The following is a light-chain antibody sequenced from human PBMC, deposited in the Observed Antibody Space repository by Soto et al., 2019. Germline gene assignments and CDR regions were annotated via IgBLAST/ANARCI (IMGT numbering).Light chain of an antibody. V-gene: IGLV2-8*01. Sequence: QSVLTQPSSASGSPGQSVTISCTGTSSDVGAYNYVSWYQQHPGKAPKLMIYEVTNRPSGVPDHFSASKSGNTASLTVSGLQAEDEADYFCSSYAGFNNFVFGTGTKVTVL. CDR3: SSYAGFNNFV. CDR1: SSDVGAYNY. CDR2: EVT. J-gene: IGLJ1*01.